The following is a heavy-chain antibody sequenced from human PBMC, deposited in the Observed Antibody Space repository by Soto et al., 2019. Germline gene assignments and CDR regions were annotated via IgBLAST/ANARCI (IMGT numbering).Heavy chain of an antibody. Sequence: QVQLEESGGGVVQPGRSLRLSCAASGFTFSSNAMHWVRQAPGKGLEWVAVISYDGSSKYYADSVKGRFTISRDNSKNTLYMQMNSLRTEDTAVYYCARDWESGVGATSLDYWGQGTLVTVSS. CDR3: ARDWESGVGATSLDY. CDR1: GFTFSSNA. D-gene: IGHD1-26*01. V-gene: IGHV3-30-3*01. CDR2: ISYDGSSK. J-gene: IGHJ4*02.